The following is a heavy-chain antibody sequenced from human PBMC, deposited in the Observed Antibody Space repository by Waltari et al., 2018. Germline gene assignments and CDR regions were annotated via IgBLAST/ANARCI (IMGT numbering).Heavy chain of an antibody. J-gene: IGHJ4*02. D-gene: IGHD1-26*01. CDR3: AKDQVGALDY. CDR2: IRYDGSNK. V-gene: IGHV3-30*02. CDR1: GFTFSSYG. Sequence: QVQLVESGGGVVQPGGSLRLSCAASGFTFSSYGMHWVRQAPGKGLGWVAFIRYDGSNKYYADSVKGRFTISRDNSKNTLYLQMNSLRAEDTAVYYCAKDQVGALDYWGQGTLVTVSS.